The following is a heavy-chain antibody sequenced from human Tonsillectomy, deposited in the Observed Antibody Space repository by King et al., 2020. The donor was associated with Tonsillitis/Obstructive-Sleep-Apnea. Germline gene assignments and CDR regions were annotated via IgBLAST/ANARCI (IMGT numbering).Heavy chain of an antibody. Sequence: VQLVQSGAEVKKPGASVKVSCKASGYTFPKYGISWVRQAPGQGLEWMGWISPYNGHTNYAQKLQARVTMTTDTSTSTAYMELRSLRYDDTAVYYCARDSMSHYYDSSGYYTFDYWGQGTLVTVSS. CDR3: ARDSMSHYYDSSGYYTFDY. D-gene: IGHD3-22*01. V-gene: IGHV1-18*01. CDR2: ISPYNGHT. CDR1: GYTFPKYG. J-gene: IGHJ4*02.